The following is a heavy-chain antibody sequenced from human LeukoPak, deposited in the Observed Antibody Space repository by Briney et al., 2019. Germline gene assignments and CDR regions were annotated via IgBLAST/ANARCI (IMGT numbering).Heavy chain of an antibody. D-gene: IGHD3-22*01. CDR1: GITLSNYG. Sequence: GSLRLSCAVSGITLSNYGMSWVRQAPGKGLEWVAGISGSGGGTTYADSVKGRFTISRDNAKNTLFLQMNSLRADDTAVYFCAKRGVVIRVILVGFHKEAYYFDSWGQGALVTVSS. CDR3: AKRGVVIRVILVGFHKEAYYFDS. J-gene: IGHJ4*02. CDR2: ISGSGGGT. V-gene: IGHV3-23*01.